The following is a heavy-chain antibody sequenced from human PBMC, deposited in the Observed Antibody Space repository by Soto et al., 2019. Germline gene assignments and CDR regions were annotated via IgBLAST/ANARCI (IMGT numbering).Heavy chain of an antibody. CDR2: INHSGSP. J-gene: IGHJ5*02. V-gene: IGHV4-34*01. D-gene: IGHD4-17*01. Sequence: QVQLQQWGAGLLKPSETLSLTCAVNGGSFKNFYWSWIRQPPGKGLEWIGEINHSGSPNYNPSLKSRVTISGDTSKNQVSLRLSSVTAADTAVYYCARGSDYVGSRNWFDPRGQGTLVTVSS. CDR1: GGSFKNFY. CDR3: ARGSDYVGSRNWFDP.